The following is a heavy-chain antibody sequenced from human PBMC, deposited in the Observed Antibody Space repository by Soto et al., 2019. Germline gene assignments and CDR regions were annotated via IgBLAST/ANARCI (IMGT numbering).Heavy chain of an antibody. Sequence: GGSLRLSCAASGFTFSSYGMHWVRQAPGKGLEWVAVISYDGSNKYYADSVKGRFTISRDNSKNTLYLQMNSLRAEDTAVYYCAKGFSYYDSSGLIPYWGQGTLVTVAS. V-gene: IGHV3-30*18. D-gene: IGHD3-22*01. CDR1: GFTFSSYG. CDR3: AKGFSYYDSSGLIPY. CDR2: ISYDGSNK. J-gene: IGHJ4*02.